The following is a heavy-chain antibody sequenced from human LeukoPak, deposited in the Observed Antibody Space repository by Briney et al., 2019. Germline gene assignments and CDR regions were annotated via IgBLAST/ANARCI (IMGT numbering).Heavy chain of an antibody. CDR2: IYYSGST. Sequence: TSETLSLTCTVSGGSISSYYWSWIRQPPGKGLEWIGYIYYSGSTNYNPSLESRVTISVDTSKNQFSLKLSSVTAADTAVYYCARSSPNDFWSGSGAFDIWGQGTMVTVSS. D-gene: IGHD3-3*01. J-gene: IGHJ3*02. CDR3: ARSSPNDFWSGSGAFDI. V-gene: IGHV4-59*01. CDR1: GGSISSYY.